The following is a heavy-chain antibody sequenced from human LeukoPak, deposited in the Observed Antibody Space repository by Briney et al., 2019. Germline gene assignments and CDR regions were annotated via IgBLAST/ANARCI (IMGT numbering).Heavy chain of an antibody. CDR2: ISGSGGST. CDR3: ARRCYDSSGFDY. Sequence: TGGSLRLSCAASGFTFTTYAMSWARQAPGKGLEWVSAISGSGGSTYYADSVKGRFTISRDNSKNTLYLQMNSLRAEDTAVYYCARRCYDSSGFDYWGQGTLVTVSS. CDR1: GFTFTTYA. J-gene: IGHJ4*02. D-gene: IGHD3-22*01. V-gene: IGHV3-23*01.